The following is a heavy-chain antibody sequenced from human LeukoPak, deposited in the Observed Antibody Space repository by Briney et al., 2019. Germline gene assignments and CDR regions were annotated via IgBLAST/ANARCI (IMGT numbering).Heavy chain of an antibody. Sequence: SETLSLTCTVSGGSISSYYWSWVRQPPGKGLEWIGEIYHSGSTNYNPSLKSRVTISVDKSKNQFSLRLSSVTAADTAVYYCARVGMTKFSGVYYYYYMDVWGKGTTVTVSS. CDR3: ARVGMTKFSGVYYYYYMDV. CDR2: IYHSGST. CDR1: GGSISSYY. V-gene: IGHV4-4*02. J-gene: IGHJ6*03. D-gene: IGHD1-26*01.